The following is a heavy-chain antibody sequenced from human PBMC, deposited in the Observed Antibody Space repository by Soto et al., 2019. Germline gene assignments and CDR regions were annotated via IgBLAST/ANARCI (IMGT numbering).Heavy chain of an antibody. J-gene: IGHJ6*02. D-gene: IGHD3-10*01. CDR1: GGTFSSYA. CDR3: ARVPYYYGSGSYSPHYYYYGMDV. V-gene: IGHV1-69*01. CDR2: IIPIFGTA. Sequence: QVQLVQSGAEVKKTGSSVKVSCKASGGTFSSYAISWVRQAPGQGLEWMGGIIPIFGTAYYAQKFQGRVTITADESTITAYMELSSLRSEDTAVYYCARVPYYYGSGSYSPHYYYYGMDVWGQGTTVTVSS.